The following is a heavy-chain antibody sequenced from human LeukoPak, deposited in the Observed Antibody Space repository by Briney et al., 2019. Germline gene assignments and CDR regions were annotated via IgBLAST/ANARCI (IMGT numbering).Heavy chain of an antibody. Sequence: RPSETLSLTCTVSGGSISSSSYYWGWIRQPPGKGLEWIGSIYYSGSTYYNPSLKSRVTISVDTSKNQFSLKLSSVTAADTAVYYWARRTGLRYFGWYPPPHWFDPWGQGTLVTVSS. CDR1: GGSISSSSYY. CDR3: ARRTGLRYFGWYPPPHWFDP. V-gene: IGHV4-39*01. D-gene: IGHD3-9*01. CDR2: IYYSGST. J-gene: IGHJ5*02.